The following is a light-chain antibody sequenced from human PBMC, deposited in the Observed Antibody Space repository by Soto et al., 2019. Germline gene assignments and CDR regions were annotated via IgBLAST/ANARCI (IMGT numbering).Light chain of an antibody. CDR2: GAS. CDR1: QSVSSSY. V-gene: IGKV3-20*01. Sequence: EIVLTQSPGTLSLSPGERATLSCRASQSVSSSYLAWYQQKPGQAPRLLIYGASSRATGIPDRFSGSGSGIDFTLTISRLEPEDFAVYYCQQYGSSPQTFGQGPKLEIK. J-gene: IGKJ2*01. CDR3: QQYGSSPQT.